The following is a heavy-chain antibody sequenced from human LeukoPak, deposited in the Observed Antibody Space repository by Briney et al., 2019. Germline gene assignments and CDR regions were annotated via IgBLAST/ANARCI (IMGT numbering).Heavy chain of an antibody. CDR3: ARDALLDAFDI. CDR2: IYYSGST. D-gene: IGHD2-8*02. J-gene: IGHJ3*02. CDR1: GGSISSGGYY. V-gene: IGHV4-61*08. Sequence: SETLSLTCTVSGGSISSGGYYWSWIRQHPGKGLEWIGYIYYSGSTNYNPSLKSRVTISVDTSKNQFSLKLSSVTAADTAVYYCARDALLDAFDIWGQGTMVTVSS.